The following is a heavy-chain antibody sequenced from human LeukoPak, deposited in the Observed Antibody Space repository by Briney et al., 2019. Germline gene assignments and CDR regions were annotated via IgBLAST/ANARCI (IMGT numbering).Heavy chain of an antibody. V-gene: IGHV1-2*02. Sequence: ASVKVSCKASGYTFTGYYMHWVRQAPGQGLEWMGWINPNSGGTNYAQKFQGRVTMTRDTSISTAYMELSRLRSDDTAVYYCAREVVGATTMSEYFQHWGQGTLVTVSS. CDR1: GYTFTGYY. CDR3: AREVVGATTMSEYFQH. CDR2: INPNSGGT. D-gene: IGHD1-26*01. J-gene: IGHJ1*01.